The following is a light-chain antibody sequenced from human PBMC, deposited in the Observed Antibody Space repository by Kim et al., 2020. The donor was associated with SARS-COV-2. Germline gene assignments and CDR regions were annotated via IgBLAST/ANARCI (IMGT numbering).Light chain of an antibody. V-gene: IGLV3-1*01. CDR1: KLGDKY. CDR2: EDS. CDR3: QAWDSSTAWV. J-gene: IGLJ1*01. Sequence: VSPGQTASITCYGDKLGDKYACWYQQKPGQSPVLVIYEDSNRPSGIPERFSGSNSGNTATLTISGTQAMDEADYYCQAWDSSTAWVFGTGTKVTVL.